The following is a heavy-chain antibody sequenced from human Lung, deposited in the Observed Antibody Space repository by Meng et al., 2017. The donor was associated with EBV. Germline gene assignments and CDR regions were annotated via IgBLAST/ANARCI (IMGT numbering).Heavy chain of an antibody. J-gene: IGHJ5*02. Sequence: QVQLQESGSGLVKPSQTLPLTCAVSSGSISSDTSSWNWIRQRPGKGLEWIGFVYRSGSTYYNPSLKSLVTISVDTSKNQFSLKLSSVTAADTAVYYCARVVAGRYNWFDPWGQGTLVTVSS. D-gene: IGHD6-6*01. CDR1: SGSISSDTSS. V-gene: IGHV4-30-2*05. CDR2: VYRSGST. CDR3: ARVVAGRYNWFDP.